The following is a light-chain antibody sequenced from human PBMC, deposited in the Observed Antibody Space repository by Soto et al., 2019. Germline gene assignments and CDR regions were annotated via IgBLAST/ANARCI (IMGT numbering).Light chain of an antibody. V-gene: IGKV3-20*01. CDR1: QSVNGN. CDR3: QQYGSSPWT. J-gene: IGKJ1*01. CDR2: STS. Sequence: EIVMTQSPATLSVSPGERATLSCRASQSVNGNLAWYQQKPGQAPRLLIYSTSSRATGIPDRFSGSGSGTDFTLTISRLEPEDFAVYYCQQYGSSPWTFGQRTKVDI.